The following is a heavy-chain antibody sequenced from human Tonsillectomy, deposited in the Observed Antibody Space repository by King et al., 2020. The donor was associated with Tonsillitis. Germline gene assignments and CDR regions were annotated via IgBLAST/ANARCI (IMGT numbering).Heavy chain of an antibody. D-gene: IGHD3-22*01. CDR2: IYHSGRT. V-gene: IGHV4-59*01. Sequence: MQLQESGPGLVKPSESLSLICSVSGGFIRNYYWSWIRQPPGRGLEWIGYIYHSGRTKYNPSLKSRVTISVDSSKNQFSLNLSSLTAADTAVYYCARVEGDYYDSAFYSPNWFGPWGQGTLVTVSS. CDR1: GGFIRNYY. J-gene: IGHJ5*02. CDR3: ARVEGDYYDSAFYSPNWFGP.